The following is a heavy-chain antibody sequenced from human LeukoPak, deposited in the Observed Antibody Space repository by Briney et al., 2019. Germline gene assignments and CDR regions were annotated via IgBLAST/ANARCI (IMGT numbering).Heavy chain of an antibody. Sequence: GGSLRLSCVVSGFTFSDYWMHWVRQAPGKGLVWVSRINSDGSNTNYAGSVKGRFTISRDNAKNTLYLQMNRLRVEDTAVYYCASGYARSARHQGDFWGQGTVVTVSS. CDR3: ASGYARSARHQGDF. CDR1: GFTFSDYW. CDR2: INSDGSNT. J-gene: IGHJ4*02. V-gene: IGHV3-74*01. D-gene: IGHD1-1*01.